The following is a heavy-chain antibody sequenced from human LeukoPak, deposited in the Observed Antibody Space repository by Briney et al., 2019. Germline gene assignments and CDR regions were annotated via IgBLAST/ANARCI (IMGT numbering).Heavy chain of an antibody. CDR1: GYTFTGYY. D-gene: IGHD4-17*01. CDR2: MNPNSGNT. CDR3: ARRAYGDYTNWFDP. V-gene: IGHV1-8*02. Sequence: ASVKVSCKASGYTFTGYYMHWVRQATGQGLEWMGWMNPNSGNTGYAQKFQGRVTMTRNTSISTAYMELSSLRSEDTAVYYCARRAYGDYTNWFDPWGQGTLVTVSS. J-gene: IGHJ5*02.